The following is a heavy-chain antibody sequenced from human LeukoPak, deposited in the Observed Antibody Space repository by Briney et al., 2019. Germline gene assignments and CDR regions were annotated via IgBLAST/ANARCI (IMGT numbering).Heavy chain of an antibody. CDR2: ISYDGSNK. Sequence: PGGSLRLSCAASGFTFSSYAMHWVRQAPGKGLEWVAVISYDGSNKYYADSVKGRFTISRDNSKNTLYLQMNSLRAEDTAVYYCARGRRKAGGSSTNLDYWGQGTLVTVSS. D-gene: IGHD2-2*01. V-gene: IGHV3-30-3*01. CDR3: ARGRRKAGGSSTNLDY. CDR1: GFTFSSYA. J-gene: IGHJ4*02.